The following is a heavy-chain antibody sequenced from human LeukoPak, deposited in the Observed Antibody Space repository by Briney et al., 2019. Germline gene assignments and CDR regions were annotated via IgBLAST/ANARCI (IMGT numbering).Heavy chain of an antibody. J-gene: IGHJ4*02. CDR1: GASISTYY. CDR2: IYSSGST. CDR3: ARHAGGANTALDC. V-gene: IGHV4-59*08. D-gene: IGHD5-18*01. Sequence: SETLSLTCTVSGASISTYYWSWIRQPPGKGLEWIGHIYSSGSTTYNPSLKSRLTTSLDTSKNQFSLTLRSMTAADTAVYYCARHAGGANTALDCWGQGTLVTVSS.